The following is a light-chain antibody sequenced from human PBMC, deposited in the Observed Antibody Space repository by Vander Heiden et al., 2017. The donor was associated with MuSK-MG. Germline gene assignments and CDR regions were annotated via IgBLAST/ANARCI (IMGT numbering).Light chain of an antibody. CDR3: MIWHRGASR. CDR1: SGINVGSYT. J-gene: IGLJ2*01. Sequence: QPVLTQPASLSASPGASASLTCTLRSGINVGSYTMYWYQVKPGSPPQYLLKFRSDSDNQRGSGVPSRFSGSTDISANAGILLISGLQSEDESYYYCMIWHRGASRFGGGTKLTVL. CDR2: FRSDSDN. V-gene: IGLV5-45*01.